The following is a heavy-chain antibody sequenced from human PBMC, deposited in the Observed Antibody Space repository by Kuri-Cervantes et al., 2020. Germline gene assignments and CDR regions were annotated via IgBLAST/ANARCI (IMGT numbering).Heavy chain of an antibody. Sequence: SETLSLTCTVSGGSISSGGYYWSWIRQHPGKGLEWIGYIYYSGSTYYNPSLKSRVTISVDTSKNQFSLKLSSVTAADTAVYYCARVKLGMGLTFDYWGQGTLVT. CDR2: IYYSGST. CDR3: ARVKLGMGLTFDY. J-gene: IGHJ4*02. CDR1: GGSISSGGYY. V-gene: IGHV4-30-4*08. D-gene: IGHD6-13*01.